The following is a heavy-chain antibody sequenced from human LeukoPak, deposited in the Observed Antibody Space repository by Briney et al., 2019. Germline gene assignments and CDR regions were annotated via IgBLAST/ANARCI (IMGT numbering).Heavy chain of an antibody. CDR3: AKDGASYGDYEDY. D-gene: IGHD4-17*01. CDR1: GFTFSSYA. Sequence: GGSLRLSCAASGFTFSSYAMSWVHQAPGKGLEWVSAISGSGGSTYYADSVKGRFTISRDNSKNTLYLQMNSLRAEDTAVYYCAKDGASYGDYEDYWGQGTLVTVSS. V-gene: IGHV3-23*01. J-gene: IGHJ4*02. CDR2: ISGSGGST.